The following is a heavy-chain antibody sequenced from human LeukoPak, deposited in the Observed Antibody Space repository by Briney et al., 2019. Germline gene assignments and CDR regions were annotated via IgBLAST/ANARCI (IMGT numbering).Heavy chain of an antibody. Sequence: GGSLRLSCAASGFTFSSYSMNWVRQAPGKGLEWVSYISSSSSTIYYADSVKGRFTISRDNAKNSLYLQMNSLRAEDTAVYYCAKSYYDFWSGYYKRGGALDYWGQGALVTVSS. V-gene: IGHV3-48*04. CDR2: ISSSSSTI. D-gene: IGHD3-3*01. CDR3: AKSYYDFWSGYYKRGGALDY. CDR1: GFTFSSYS. J-gene: IGHJ4*02.